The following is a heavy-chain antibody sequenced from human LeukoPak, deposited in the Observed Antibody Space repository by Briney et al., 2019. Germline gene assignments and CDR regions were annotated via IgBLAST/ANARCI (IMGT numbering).Heavy chain of an antibody. Sequence: PGGSLRLSCAASGFTFSSYGMHWVRQAPGKGLEWVAFIRYDGSNKYYADPVKGRSTISRDNSKNTLDLQMNSLRAEDTAVYYCAKVQGDIVVVVAAAPDSAIDYWGQGTLVTVSS. CDR2: IRYDGSNK. CDR3: AKVQGDIVVVVAAAPDSAIDY. V-gene: IGHV3-30*02. J-gene: IGHJ4*02. D-gene: IGHD2-15*01. CDR1: GFTFSSYG.